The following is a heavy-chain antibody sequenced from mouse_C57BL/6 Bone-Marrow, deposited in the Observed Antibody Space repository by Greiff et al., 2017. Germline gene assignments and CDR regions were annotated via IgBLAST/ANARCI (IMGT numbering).Heavy chain of an antibody. CDR2: IYPSDSET. J-gene: IGHJ1*03. CDR3: ATTVVAFYWYFDV. V-gene: IGHV1-61*01. D-gene: IGHD1-1*01. Sequence: QVQLQQPGAELVRPGSSVKLSCKASGYTFTSYWMDWVKQRPGQGLEWIGNIYPSDSETHYNQKFKDKATLTVDKSSGTAYMQLSSLTSEDSAVYYCATTVVAFYWYFDVWGTGTTVTVSS. CDR1: GYTFTSYW.